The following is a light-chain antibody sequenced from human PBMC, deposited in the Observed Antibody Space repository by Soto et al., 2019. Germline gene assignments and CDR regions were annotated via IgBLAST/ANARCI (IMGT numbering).Light chain of an antibody. J-gene: IGKJ1*01. Sequence: DIQMTQSPSTLSASVGDRVTITCRASQNINSWLAWYQQEPGKAPKLLIYEASSLEKGVPARFGGSGSGTEFTLTISSLQPDDFATYYCQQYNVYSWTFGQGTKV. CDR1: QNINSW. CDR2: EAS. V-gene: IGKV1-5*03. CDR3: QQYNVYSWT.